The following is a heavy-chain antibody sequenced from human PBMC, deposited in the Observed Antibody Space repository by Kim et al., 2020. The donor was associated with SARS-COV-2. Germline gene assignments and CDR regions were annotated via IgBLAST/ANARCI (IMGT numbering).Heavy chain of an antibody. V-gene: IGHV1-46*01. CDR3: ASSKWLLGAFDI. D-gene: IGHD3-22*01. J-gene: IGHJ3*02. Sequence: SYAQKFQGRVTMTRGTSTSTVYMELSSLRSEDTAVYYCASSKWLLGAFDIWGQGTMVTVSS.